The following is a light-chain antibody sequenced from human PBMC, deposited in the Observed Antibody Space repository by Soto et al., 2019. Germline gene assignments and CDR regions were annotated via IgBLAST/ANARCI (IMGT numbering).Light chain of an antibody. CDR1: SSDVGGYNY. CDR3: SSYTTGNTRQIV. CDR2: DVS. J-gene: IGLJ1*01. Sequence: QSVLTQPASVSGSPGQSITISCTGTSSDVGGYNYVSWYQQHPGKAPKFMIYDVSNRPSGVSNRLSGSKSGNTASLTISGLQAEDEADYYCSSYTTGNTRQIVFGTGTKVTVL. V-gene: IGLV2-14*01.